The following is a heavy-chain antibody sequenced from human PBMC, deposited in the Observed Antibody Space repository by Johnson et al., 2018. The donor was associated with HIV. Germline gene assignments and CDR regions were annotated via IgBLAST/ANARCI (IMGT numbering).Heavy chain of an antibody. CDR3: ARDRKWVAARSGDAFDI. CDR2: INSDGSST. D-gene: IGHD6-6*01. CDR1: GFTFSSYW. J-gene: IGHJ3*02. Sequence: QLVASGGGLVQPGGSLRLSCAVSGFTFSSYWMHWVRQAPGKGLVWVSRINSDGSSTRYADSVKGRFTISRDNAKKTLYLQMNSLRAEDTAVYYCARDRKWVAARSGDAFDIWGQGTMVTVSS. V-gene: IGHV3-74*01.